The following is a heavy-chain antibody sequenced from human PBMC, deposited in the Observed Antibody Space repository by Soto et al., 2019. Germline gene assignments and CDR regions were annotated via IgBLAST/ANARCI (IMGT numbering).Heavy chain of an antibody. D-gene: IGHD5-18*01. CDR2: ISAYSGNT. J-gene: IGHJ5*02. CDR1: GYTFTSYG. Sequence: GASVKVSCKASGYTFTSYGISWVRQAPGQGLEWMGWISAYSGNTNYAQKLQGRVTMNTDTSTSTAYMELRSLRSDDTAVYYCARDRIQLWFRNWFDPWGQGTLVTVSS. CDR3: ARDRIQLWFRNWFDP. V-gene: IGHV1-18*01.